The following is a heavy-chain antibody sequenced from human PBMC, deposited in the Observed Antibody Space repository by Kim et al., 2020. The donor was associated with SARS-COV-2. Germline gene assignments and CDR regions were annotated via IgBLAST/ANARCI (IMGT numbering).Heavy chain of an antibody. Sequence: SVKVSCKASGGTFSSYAISWVRQAPGQGLEWMGGIIPIFGTANYAQKFQGRVTITADESTSTAYMELSSLRSEDTAVYYCARSGGGGNYYDSSGYYDYYFDYWGQGTLVTVSS. CDR3: ARSGGGGNYYDSSGYYDYYFDY. CDR1: GGTFSSYA. D-gene: IGHD3-22*01. V-gene: IGHV1-69*13. J-gene: IGHJ4*02. CDR2: IIPIFGTA.